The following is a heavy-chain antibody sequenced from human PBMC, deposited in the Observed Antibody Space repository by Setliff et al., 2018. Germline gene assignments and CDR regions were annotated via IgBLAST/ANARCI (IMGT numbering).Heavy chain of an antibody. Sequence: PSETLSLTCTVSGGSISSYYWSWIRQPPGKGLEWIGYIYYSGSTNYNPSLKSRVTISVDTSKNQFSLKLSSVTAADTAVYYCARGPNYYDSSGYYYVAYWGQGTLVTVSS. D-gene: IGHD3-22*01. V-gene: IGHV4-59*12. CDR3: ARGPNYYDSSGYYYVAY. J-gene: IGHJ4*02. CDR1: GGSISSYY. CDR2: IYYSGST.